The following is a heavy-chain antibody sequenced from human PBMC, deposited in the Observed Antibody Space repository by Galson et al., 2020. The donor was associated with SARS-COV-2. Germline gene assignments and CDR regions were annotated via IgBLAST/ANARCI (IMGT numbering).Heavy chain of an antibody. CDR3: GAGIVIVPSARYGLDV. D-gene: IGHD2-21*01. CDR2: ISYAGNEK. V-gene: IGHV3-30*03. Sequence: TGGSLRLSCAGSGFTFSYYGMYWVRQDPGKGLEWVALISYAGNEKHYADSVKGRFTISRDNSKDTLFLQVNSLRAEDTAVYYCGAGIVIVPSARYGLDVWGQGTAVTVSS. CDR1: GFTFSYYG. J-gene: IGHJ6*02.